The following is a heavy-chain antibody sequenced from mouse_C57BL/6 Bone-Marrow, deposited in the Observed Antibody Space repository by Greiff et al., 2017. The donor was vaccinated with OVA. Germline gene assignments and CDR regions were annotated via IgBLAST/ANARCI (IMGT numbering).Heavy chain of an antibody. CDR2: ISDGGSYT. CDR3: AYSSGYGFAY. J-gene: IGHJ3*01. V-gene: IGHV5-4*03. CDR1: GFTFSSYA. D-gene: IGHD3-2*02. Sequence: EVMLVESGGGLVKPGGSLKLSCAASGFTFSSYAMSWVRQTPEKRLEWVATISDGGSYTYYPDNVKGRFTISRDNAKNNLYLQMSHLTSEDTAMYYCAYSSGYGFAYWGQGTLVTVYA.